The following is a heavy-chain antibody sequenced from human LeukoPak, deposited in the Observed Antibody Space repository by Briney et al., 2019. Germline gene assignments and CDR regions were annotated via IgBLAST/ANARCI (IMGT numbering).Heavy chain of an antibody. CDR1: GYAFSSYA. CDR2: ISTDGSNR. CDR3: ARVQSGSDAFDI. Sequence: GRSLRLSCAASGYAFSSYAMHWVRQAPGKGPEWVAAISTDGSNRFYADSVKGRFTFSRDNSKNTLYLQMNSLRVEDTATYYCARVQSGSDAFDIWGQGRMVTASS. J-gene: IGHJ3*02. V-gene: IGHV3-30-3*01.